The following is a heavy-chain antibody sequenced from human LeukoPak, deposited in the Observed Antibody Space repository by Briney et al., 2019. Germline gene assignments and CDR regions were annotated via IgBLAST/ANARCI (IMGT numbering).Heavy chain of an antibody. CDR3: ARRSYSNYEGFDY. Sequence: SVKVSCKASGGTFSNFAISWVRQAPGQGLEWMGGIIPIFGTANYAQKFQGRVTIITGESTSTAYMELSSLRSEDTAVYYCARRSYSNYEGFDYWGQGTLVTVSS. CDR2: IIPIFGTA. J-gene: IGHJ4*02. D-gene: IGHD4-11*01. CDR1: GGTFSNFA. V-gene: IGHV1-69*05.